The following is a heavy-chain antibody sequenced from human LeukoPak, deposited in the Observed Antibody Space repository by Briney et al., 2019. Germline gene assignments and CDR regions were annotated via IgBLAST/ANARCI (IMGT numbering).Heavy chain of an antibody. J-gene: IGHJ4*02. D-gene: IGHD3-22*01. V-gene: IGHV4-4*02. CDR2: IHRSGST. Sequence: TSGTLSLTCVVSGGSISSDDWWSWLRQPPGKGLEWIGEIHRSGSTNYNPSLKSRVTILIDKSKNQFSLKLTSVTAADTAVYYCARRNYYDSTGYYAYWGQGTLVTVSS. CDR3: ARRNYYDSTGYYAY. CDR1: GGSISSDDW.